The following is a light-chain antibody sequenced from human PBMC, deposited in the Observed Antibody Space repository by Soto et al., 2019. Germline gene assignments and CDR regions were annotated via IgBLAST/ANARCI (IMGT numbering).Light chain of an antibody. CDR3: QQYGSSPYT. CDR2: DAS. J-gene: IGKJ2*01. V-gene: IGKV3D-20*01. CDR1: QSVSSSD. Sequence: EIVVTQSPATLSLSPGERATLSCGASQSVSSSDLAWYQQKPGLAPRLLIYDASSRATGIPDRFSGSGSGTDFTLTISRLEPEDFAVYYCQQYGSSPYTFGQGTKLEIK.